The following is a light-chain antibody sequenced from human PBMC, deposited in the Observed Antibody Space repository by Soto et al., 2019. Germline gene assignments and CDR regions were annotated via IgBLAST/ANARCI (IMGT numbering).Light chain of an antibody. CDR3: QKYNSARWT. V-gene: IGKV1-39*01. Sequence: DLQMTQSPSSLSASVGDRVTITCRASQSISSYLNWYQQKPGKAPKLLIYAASSLQSGVPSRFSGSGSGTDFTLTISSLQPEDFATYYCQKYNSARWTFGLGTKVEIK. J-gene: IGKJ1*01. CDR1: QSISSY. CDR2: AAS.